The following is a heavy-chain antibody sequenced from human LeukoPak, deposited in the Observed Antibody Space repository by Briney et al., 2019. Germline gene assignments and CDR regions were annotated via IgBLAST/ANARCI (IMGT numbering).Heavy chain of an antibody. D-gene: IGHD3-3*01. CDR1: GFTFSSYA. V-gene: IGHV3-30-3*01. CDR2: ISYDGSNK. J-gene: IGHJ6*02. Sequence: GGSLRLSCAASGFTFSSYAMPWVRQAPGKGLEWVAVISYDGSNKYYADSVKGRFTISRDNSKNTLYLQVNSLTADDTAVYYCAGAISIFVGNALDVWGQGTTVTVSS. CDR3: AGAISIFVGNALDV.